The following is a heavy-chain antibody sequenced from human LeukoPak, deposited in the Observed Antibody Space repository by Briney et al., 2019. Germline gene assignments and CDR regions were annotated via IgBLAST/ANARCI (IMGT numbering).Heavy chain of an antibody. J-gene: IGHJ1*01. V-gene: IGHV4-30-2*05. CDR2: IYHSGST. CDR3: ASGGNSGYDFEYFQH. Sequence: SETLSLTCAVSGGSISSGGYSWSWIRQPPGKGLEWIGYIYHSGSTYYNPSLKSRVTISVDTSKNQFSLKLSSVTAADTAVYYCASGGNSGYDFEYFQHWGQGTLVTVSS. CDR1: GGSISSGGYS. D-gene: IGHD5-12*01.